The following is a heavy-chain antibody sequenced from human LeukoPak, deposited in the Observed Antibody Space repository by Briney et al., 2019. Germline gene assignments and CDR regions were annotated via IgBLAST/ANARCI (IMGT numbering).Heavy chain of an antibody. V-gene: IGHV3-9*03. CDR2: ISWNSGNI. CDR1: GFTFDDYA. Sequence: PGGSLRLSCAASGFTFDDYAMHWVRQAPGKGLEWVSGISWNSGNIDYADSVKGRFTISRDNAKNSLYLQMNSLRAEDMALYYCAKDIESKWELQWGGFWFDPWGQGTLVTVSS. J-gene: IGHJ5*02. D-gene: IGHD1-26*01. CDR3: AKDIESKWELQWGGFWFDP.